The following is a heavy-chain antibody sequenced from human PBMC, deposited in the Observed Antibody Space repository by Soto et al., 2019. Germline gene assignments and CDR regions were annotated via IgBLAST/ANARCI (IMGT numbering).Heavy chain of an antibody. D-gene: IGHD6-6*01. CDR1: GYTFTSYY. Sequence: ASVKVSCKASGYTFTSYYMHWVRQAPGQGLEWMGWINPNSGGTNYAQKFQGRVTMTRDTSISTAYMELSRLRSDDTAVYYCARDGSSSSLDGYYYGMDVWGQGTTVTVSS. J-gene: IGHJ6*02. CDR3: ARDGSSSSLDGYYYGMDV. V-gene: IGHV1-2*02. CDR2: INPNSGGT.